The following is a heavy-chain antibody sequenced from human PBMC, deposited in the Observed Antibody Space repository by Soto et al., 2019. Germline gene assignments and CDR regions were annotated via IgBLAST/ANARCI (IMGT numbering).Heavy chain of an antibody. Sequence: SVKVTCKDSGGTFSSYAISWVRQAPGQGLEWMGGIIPIFGTADYAQKFQGRVTMTRDTSTSTVYMELSSLRSEDTAVYYCARDDATIFGVATNPFYWGQGTLVTVSS. CDR1: GGTFSSYA. J-gene: IGHJ4*02. CDR3: ARDDATIFGVATNPFY. CDR2: IIPIFGTA. D-gene: IGHD3-3*01. V-gene: IGHV1-69*05.